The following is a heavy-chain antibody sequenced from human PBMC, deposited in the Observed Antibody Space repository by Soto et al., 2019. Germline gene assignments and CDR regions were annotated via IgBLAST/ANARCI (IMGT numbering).Heavy chain of an antibody. D-gene: IGHD3-10*01. CDR1: GYTFTSYG. V-gene: IGHV1-18*01. CDR2: ISAYNGNT. Sequence: ASVKVSCKASGYTFTSYGISWVRQAPGQGLEWMGWISAYNGNTNYAQKLQGRVTMTTDTSTSTAYMELRSLRSDDTAVYYCARDGKGEILWFGELLALDYWGQGTLVTV. CDR3: ARDGKGEILWFGELLALDY. J-gene: IGHJ4*02.